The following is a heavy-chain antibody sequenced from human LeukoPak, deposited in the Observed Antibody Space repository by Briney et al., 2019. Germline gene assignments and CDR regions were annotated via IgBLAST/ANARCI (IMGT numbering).Heavy chain of an antibody. CDR3: ARLRGMYCSSTSCYGHY. J-gene: IGHJ4*02. CDR2: IYPGDSDT. Sequence: GESLKISCKGSGYSFTSYWIGWVRQMPGKGLEWMGIIYPGDSDTRYSPSFQGQVTISADKSISTAYLQWSSLKASDTAMYYCARLRGMYCSSTSCYGHYWGQGTLVTVSS. CDR1: GYSFTSYW. V-gene: IGHV5-51*01. D-gene: IGHD2-2*01.